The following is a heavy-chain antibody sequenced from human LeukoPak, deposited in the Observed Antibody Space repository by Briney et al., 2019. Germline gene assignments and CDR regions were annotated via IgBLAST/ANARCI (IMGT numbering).Heavy chain of an antibody. V-gene: IGHV3-74*01. CDR1: GFTFSDYW. D-gene: IGHD3-22*01. CDR3: AREGYYYDSSGYYDLIFDL. CDR2: IKTDGRDT. J-gene: IGHJ2*01. Sequence: GGSLRLSCAASGFTFSDYWMHWVRQAPGKGLVWVSRIKTDGRDTNYADSVKGRFTISRDNAKNTLYLQMNSLRAEDTAVYYCAREGYYYDSSGYYDLIFDLWGRGTLVTVSS.